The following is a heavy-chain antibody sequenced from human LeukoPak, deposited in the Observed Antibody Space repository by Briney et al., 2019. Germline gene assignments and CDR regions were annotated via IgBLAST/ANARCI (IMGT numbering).Heavy chain of an antibody. J-gene: IGHJ3*02. D-gene: IGHD3-22*01. CDR1: GDSISSDISY. V-gene: IGHV4-61*02. CDR2: ISSSGST. CDR3: ARGPYSYDSSGAFDI. Sequence: PSETLSLTCTVSGDSISSDISYWSWIRQPAGKGLEWIGRISSSGSTSYNPSLKSRVTISVDTSKNQFSLKLSSVTAADTAVYFCARGPYSYDSSGAFDIWGQGTMVTVSS.